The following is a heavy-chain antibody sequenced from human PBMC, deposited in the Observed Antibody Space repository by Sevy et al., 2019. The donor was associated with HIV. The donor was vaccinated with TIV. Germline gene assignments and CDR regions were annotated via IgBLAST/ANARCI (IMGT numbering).Heavy chain of an antibody. CDR2: ISGISNYM. CDR1: GFTFSSYS. CDR3: ARNNCSITNCYMGDVFDI. J-gene: IGHJ3*02. D-gene: IGHD2-2*02. V-gene: IGHV3-21*01. Sequence: GGSLRLSCAASGFTFSSYSMNWVRQAPGKGLEWVSSISGISNYMYYADSMKGRFTVSRDNARNSLYLQMNSLRAEDTAVYYCARNNCSITNCYMGDVFDIWRQGTMVTVSS.